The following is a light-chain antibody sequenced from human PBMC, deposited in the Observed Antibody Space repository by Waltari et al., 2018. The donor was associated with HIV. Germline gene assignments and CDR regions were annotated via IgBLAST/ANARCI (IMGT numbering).Light chain of an antibody. CDR2: RSY. J-gene: IGLJ2*01. V-gene: IGLV1-47*01. Sequence: QSVLTQPPSASGTPGQRVTIPCSGDSSISGRNFVNWYQQLPGTAPKLPIHRSYQRPSGVPDRFSGSKSGSSASLAISGLRSEDEAVYYCAAWDDNLRGVFGGGTKLTVL. CDR3: AAWDDNLRGV. CDR1: SSISGRNF.